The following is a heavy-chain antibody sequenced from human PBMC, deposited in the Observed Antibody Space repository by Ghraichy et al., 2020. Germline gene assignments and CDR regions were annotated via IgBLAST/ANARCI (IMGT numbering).Heavy chain of an antibody. CDR3: ARAQPPYYDFWSGYDPDAFDI. Sequence: ETLSLTCTVSGGSISSYYWSWIRQPPGKGLEWIGYIYYSGSTNYNPSLKSRVTISVDTSKNQFSLKLSSVTAADTAVYYCARAQPPYYDFWSGYDPDAFDIWGQGTMVTVSS. V-gene: IGHV4-59*01. D-gene: IGHD3-3*01. CDR2: IYYSGST. J-gene: IGHJ3*02. CDR1: GGSISSYY.